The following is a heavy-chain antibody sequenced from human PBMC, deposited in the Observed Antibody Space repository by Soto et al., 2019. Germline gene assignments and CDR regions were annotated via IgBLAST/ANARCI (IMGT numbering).Heavy chain of an antibody. V-gene: IGHV3-23*01. Sequence: EVQLLESGGGLVQPGGSLRLSCAASGFTFSSYAMSWVRQAPGKGLEWVSAISGGGGRTYYADSVKGRFTISRDNSKNTLYLQMNSLRAEDTAVYYCAKDPYSSSSTRFDYWGQGTLVTVSS. CDR3: AKDPYSSSSTRFDY. CDR1: GFTFSSYA. J-gene: IGHJ4*02. CDR2: ISGGGGRT. D-gene: IGHD6-6*01.